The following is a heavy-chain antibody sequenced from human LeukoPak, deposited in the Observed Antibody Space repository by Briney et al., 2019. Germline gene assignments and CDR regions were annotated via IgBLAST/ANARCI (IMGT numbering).Heavy chain of an antibody. CDR3: AKDQEEQWLECSDY. Sequence: QSGGSLRLSCAASGFTFSSYGMHWVRQAPGKGLEWVAFIRYDGSNKYYADSVKGRFTISRDNSKNTLYLQMNSLRAEDTAVYYCAKDQEEQWLECSDYWGQGTLVTVSS. CDR1: GFTFSSYG. D-gene: IGHD6-19*01. V-gene: IGHV3-30*02. J-gene: IGHJ4*02. CDR2: IRYDGSNK.